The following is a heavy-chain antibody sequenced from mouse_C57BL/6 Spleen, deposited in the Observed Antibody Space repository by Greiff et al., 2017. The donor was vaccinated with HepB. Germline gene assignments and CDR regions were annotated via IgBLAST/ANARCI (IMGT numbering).Heavy chain of an antibody. D-gene: IGHD1-1*01. V-gene: IGHV3-6*01. J-gene: IGHJ2*01. CDR2: ISYDGSN. CDR3: ARDRDYYGSTGYFDY. CDR1: GYSITSGYY. Sequence: DVQLVESGPGLVKPSQSLSLTCSVTGYSITSGYYWNWIRQFPGNKLEWMGYISYDGSNNYNPSLKNRISITRDTSKNQFFLKLNSVTTEDTATYYCARDRDYYGSTGYFDYWGQGTTLTVSS.